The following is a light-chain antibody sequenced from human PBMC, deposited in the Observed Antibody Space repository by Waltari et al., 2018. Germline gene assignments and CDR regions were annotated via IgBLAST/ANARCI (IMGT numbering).Light chain of an antibody. V-gene: IGLV1-44*01. CDR1: SSNIGSNT. CDR2: STS. CDR3: ATWDNSLNGVV. Sequence: QSVLTQPPSASGTPGQGVTIPCSGSSSNIGSNTVTWYQQLPGTAPRLLIYSTSYRPSGVPDRFSGSKSGTSASLAISGLQSEDEADYYCATWDNSLNGVVFGGGTQLTVL. J-gene: IGLJ7*01.